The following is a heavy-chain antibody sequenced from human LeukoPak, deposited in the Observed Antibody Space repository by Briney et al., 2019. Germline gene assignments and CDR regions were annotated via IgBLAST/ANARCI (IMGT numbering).Heavy chain of an antibody. D-gene: IGHD5-18*01. CDR2: INPNSGGT. V-gene: IGHV1-2*02. J-gene: IGHJ3*02. Sequence: ASVKVSCKASGYTFTGYYMHWVRQAPGQGLEWMGWINPNSGGTNYAQKFQGRVTMTRDTSISTAYMELSRLRSDDTAVYYCARASTDSYGYGDAFDIWGQGTMVTVSS. CDR1: GYTFTGYY. CDR3: ARASTDSYGYGDAFDI.